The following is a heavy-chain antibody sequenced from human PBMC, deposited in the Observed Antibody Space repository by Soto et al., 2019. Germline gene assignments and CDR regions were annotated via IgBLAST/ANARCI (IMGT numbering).Heavy chain of an antibody. V-gene: IGHV4-61*03. J-gene: IGHJ4*02. CDR1: GSSVSGDNYY. CDR2: IHKSATT. D-gene: IGHD4-17*01. CDR3: ARYRNYGDYGYFDS. Sequence: QVQLQESGPGLVKPSEALSLTCTVSGSSVSGDNYYWTWIRQPPEKGLEWIGYIHKSATTNYNASLRSRVTISVDTAQNHFYLTLTSMTAADTALYFCARYRNYGDYGYFDSWGQGTLVTVSS.